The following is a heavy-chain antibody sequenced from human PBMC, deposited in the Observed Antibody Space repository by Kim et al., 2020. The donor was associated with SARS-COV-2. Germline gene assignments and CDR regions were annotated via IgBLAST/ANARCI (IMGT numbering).Heavy chain of an antibody. CDR2: IYYSGST. CDR1: GGSISSYY. CDR3: ARDVGGMVRGVNDAFDI. Sequence: SETLSLTCTVSGGSISSYYWSWIRQPPGKGLEWIGYIYYSGSTNYNPSLKSRVTISVDTSKNQFSLKLSSVTAADTAVYYCARDVGGMVRGVNDAFDIWGQGTMVTVSS. D-gene: IGHD3-10*01. V-gene: IGHV4-59*01. J-gene: IGHJ3*02.